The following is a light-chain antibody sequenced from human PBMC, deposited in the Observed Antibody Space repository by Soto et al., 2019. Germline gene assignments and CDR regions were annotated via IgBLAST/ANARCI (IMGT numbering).Light chain of an antibody. V-gene: IGKV1-5*03. J-gene: IGKJ1*01. CDR3: QQYNSYSWT. Sequence: DIQMTQSPSTLSASVGDRVTITCRASQSISSWLAWYQQKPGKAPKVLIYKASSLESGVPSRFSGSGSGTEFTLTISSLQPDDVATYYCQQYNSYSWTFGQGTKVAI. CDR2: KAS. CDR1: QSISSW.